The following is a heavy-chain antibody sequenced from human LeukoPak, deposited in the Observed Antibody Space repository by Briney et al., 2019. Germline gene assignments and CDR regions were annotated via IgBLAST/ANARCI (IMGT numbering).Heavy chain of an antibody. CDR1: GYTFTGYY. D-gene: IGHD5-12*01. J-gene: IGHJ3*01. V-gene: IGHV1-2*02. CDR3: ASSNDYFYP. Sequence: ASVTVSCTASGYTFTGYYMHWVRQAPRQGLEWMGWINPNSGGTNYALKFQGRVTMTRDTSISTAYMELSRLRSDDTAVYYCASSNDYFYPWGQGTMVTVSS. CDR2: INPNSGGT.